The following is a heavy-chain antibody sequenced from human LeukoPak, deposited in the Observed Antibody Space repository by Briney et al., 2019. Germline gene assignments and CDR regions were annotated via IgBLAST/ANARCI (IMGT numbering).Heavy chain of an antibody. D-gene: IGHD4-23*01. CDR3: AKSTVVTPEFAFDI. CDR2: ISGSGGST. CDR1: GFTFSSYA. Sequence: GGSLRLSCAASGFTFSSYAMSWVRQAPGKGLEWVSAISGSGGSTYYADSVKGRFTISRDNAKNTLYLQMNSLRAEDTGVYYCAKSTVVTPEFAFDIWGQGTMVTVSS. J-gene: IGHJ3*02. V-gene: IGHV3-23*01.